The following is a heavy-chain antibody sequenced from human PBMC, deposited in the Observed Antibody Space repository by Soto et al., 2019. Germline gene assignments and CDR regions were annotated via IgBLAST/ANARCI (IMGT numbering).Heavy chain of an antibody. CDR2: IIPIFGTA. CDR1: GGTFSSYS. Sequence: SVKVSCKASGGTFSSYSISWVRQAPGQGLEWMGGIIPIFGTANYAQKFQGRVTITADESTSTAYMELSSLRSEDTAVYYCARDIVVVPAAMLGYYYYGMDVWGQGTTVTVSS. J-gene: IGHJ6*02. CDR3: ARDIVVVPAAMLGYYYYGMDV. D-gene: IGHD2-2*01. V-gene: IGHV1-69*13.